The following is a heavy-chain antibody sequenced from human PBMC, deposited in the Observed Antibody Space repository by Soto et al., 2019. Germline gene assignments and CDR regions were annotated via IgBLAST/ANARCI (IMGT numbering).Heavy chain of an antibody. V-gene: IGHV3-53*01. D-gene: IGHD6-13*01. CDR2: IYSAGST. J-gene: IGHJ1*01. CDR3: ARACEPEYSSSNFCFY. CDR1: GQTGNRTQ. Sequence: GGSMKLSCAVSGQTGNRTQMSWVRQAPGKGLQWVSVIYSAGSTYYANAVKGRFTISRDISENKIFLELNGLTVDDTAVYYCARACEPEYSSSNFCFYWARGSSVTGSS.